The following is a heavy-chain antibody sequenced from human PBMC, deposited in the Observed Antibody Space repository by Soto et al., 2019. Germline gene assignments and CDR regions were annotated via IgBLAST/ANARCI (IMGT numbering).Heavy chain of an antibody. CDR2: MNPNSGNT. CDR3: ARAAIGRYSSGWYNY. Sequence: XSGKVCCKASVYTFTSYDINWVRQDTGQGLEWMGWMNPNSGNTGYAQKFQGRVTMTRNTSISTAYMELSSLRSEDTAVYYCARAAIGRYSSGWYNYWGQGTLVTVSS. D-gene: IGHD6-19*01. V-gene: IGHV1-8*01. J-gene: IGHJ4*02. CDR1: VYTFTSYD.